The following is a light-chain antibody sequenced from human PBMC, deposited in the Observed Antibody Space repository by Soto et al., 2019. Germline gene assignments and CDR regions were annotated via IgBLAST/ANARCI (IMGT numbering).Light chain of an antibody. Sequence: IVLTRSPVTLSLSPWERATLSCRASQSVSSYLAWYQQKPGQAPRLLIYDASNRATGIPARFSGGGSGTDITLTIDNLEPEDFAIYYCQQRSNWPPITFGQGTRLEIK. V-gene: IGKV3-11*01. J-gene: IGKJ5*01. CDR3: QQRSNWPPIT. CDR1: QSVSSY. CDR2: DAS.